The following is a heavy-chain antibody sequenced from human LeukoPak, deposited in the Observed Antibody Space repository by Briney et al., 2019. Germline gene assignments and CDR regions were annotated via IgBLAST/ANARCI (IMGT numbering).Heavy chain of an antibody. CDR3: ARDPVTMVRGPPGEY. V-gene: IGHV1-69*04. J-gene: IGHJ4*02. D-gene: IGHD3-10*01. CDR1: GGTFSSYA. Sequence: SVKVSCKASGGTFSSYAISWVRQAPGQGLEWMGRIIPILGIANYAQKFQGRVTITADKSTSTAYMELSSLRSEDTAVYYCARDPVTMVRGPPGEYLGQGTPGTVSP. CDR2: IIPILGIA.